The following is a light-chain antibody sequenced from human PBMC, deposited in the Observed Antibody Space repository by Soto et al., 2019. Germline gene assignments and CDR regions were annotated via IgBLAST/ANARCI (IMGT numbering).Light chain of an antibody. CDR2: GAS. V-gene: IGKV3-20*01. CDR3: QQYNNWLIFT. J-gene: IGKJ3*01. Sequence: EIVLTQSPGTLSLSPGERATLSCRASQSVSSSYLAWYQQRPGQAPRLLIYGASSRATGIPDRFSGSGSGTDFTLTISRLEPEDFAVYYCQQYNNWLIFTFGPGTKVDIK. CDR1: QSVSSSY.